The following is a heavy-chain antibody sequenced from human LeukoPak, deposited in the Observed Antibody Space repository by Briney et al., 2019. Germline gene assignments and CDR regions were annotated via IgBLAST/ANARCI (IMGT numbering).Heavy chain of an antibody. V-gene: IGHV4-59*01. Sequence: SETLSLTCTVSGGSISSYYWSWIRQPPGKGLEWIGYIYYSGSPNYNPSLKSRVTISVDTSKNQFSLKLSSVTAADTAVYYCARDRRGVARPWLYYFDYWGQGTLVTVSS. CDR3: ARDRRGVARPWLYYFDY. J-gene: IGHJ4*02. CDR1: GGSISSYY. CDR2: IYYSGSP. D-gene: IGHD6-6*01.